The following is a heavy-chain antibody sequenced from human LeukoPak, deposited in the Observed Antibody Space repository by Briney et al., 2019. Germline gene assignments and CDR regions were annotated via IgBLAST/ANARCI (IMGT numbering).Heavy chain of an antibody. D-gene: IGHD2-8*01. CDR1: GFTFNNYW. V-gene: IGHV3-7*01. Sequence: GGSLRLSCAASGFTFNNYWMSWLCQAPGKRLEWVANIRGDGGEIYYVDSVKGRFTISRDNGKNSLSLQMSSLTAEDTAVYYCARDLNGPSFYWGQGTLVTVSS. J-gene: IGHJ4*02. CDR2: IRGDGGEI. CDR3: ARDLNGPSFY.